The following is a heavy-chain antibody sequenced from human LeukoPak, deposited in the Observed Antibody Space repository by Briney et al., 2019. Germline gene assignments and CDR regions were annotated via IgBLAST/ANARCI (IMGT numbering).Heavy chain of an antibody. CDR1: GFTFSSYG. Sequence: GGSLRLSCAASGFTFSSYGMHWVRQAPGKGLEWVAVIWYDGSNKYYADSVEGRFTISRDNSKNTLYLQMNSLRAEDTAVYYCAKDRGYGDYHDAFDIWGQGTMVTVSS. J-gene: IGHJ3*02. D-gene: IGHD4-17*01. V-gene: IGHV3-33*06. CDR2: IWYDGSNK. CDR3: AKDRGYGDYHDAFDI.